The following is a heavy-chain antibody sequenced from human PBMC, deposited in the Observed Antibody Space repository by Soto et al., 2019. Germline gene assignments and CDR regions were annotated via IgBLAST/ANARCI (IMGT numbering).Heavy chain of an antibody. CDR3: ARDSTYSDFWSCENYYYGMDV. CDR1: GLTFSRYW. J-gene: IGHJ6*01. V-gene: IGHV3-7*01. Sequence: GGTLRLSCAACGLTFSRYWMSWVRQARGKWLECVSNIKQDGSEKYYVASVKGRFTIYRDNAKNSLYMQMNSMRAEETAVYYCARDSTYSDFWSCENYYYGMDVWVQGTTGNVS. CDR2: IKQDGSEK. D-gene: IGHD3-3*01.